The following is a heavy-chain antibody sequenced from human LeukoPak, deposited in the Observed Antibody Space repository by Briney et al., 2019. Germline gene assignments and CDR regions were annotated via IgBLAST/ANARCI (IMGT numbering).Heavy chain of an antibody. CDR2: IYYSGST. Sequence: PSETLSLTCSVSGGSISSYYWSWIRQPPGKGLEWIGYIYYSGSTNYNPSLKSRVTISVDTSKNQFSLKLSSVTAADTAVYYCARVLPYSSSWEFDYWGQGTLVTVSS. V-gene: IGHV4-59*01. CDR1: GGSISSYY. D-gene: IGHD6-13*01. J-gene: IGHJ4*02. CDR3: ARVLPYSSSWEFDY.